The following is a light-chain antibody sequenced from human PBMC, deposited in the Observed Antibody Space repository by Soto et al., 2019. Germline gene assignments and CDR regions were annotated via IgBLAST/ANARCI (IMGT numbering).Light chain of an antibody. Sequence: QSALTQPASVSGSPGQSITLSCTGTSGDVGGHNAVSWYQQHPGKAPKLLIYDVYNRPSGASNRFSGSKSGNTDSLTISGLQAEDEADYYCSSYERSGANVFGTGTKVTVL. CDR2: DVY. J-gene: IGLJ1*01. CDR3: SSYERSGANV. CDR1: SGDVGGHNA. V-gene: IGLV2-14*03.